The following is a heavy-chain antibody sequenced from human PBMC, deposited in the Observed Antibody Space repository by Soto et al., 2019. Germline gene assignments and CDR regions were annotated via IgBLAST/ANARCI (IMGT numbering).Heavy chain of an antibody. Sequence: HPGGSLRLSCAASGFTVSGNYMSWVRQAPGKGLEWVSVIYSCGSTYYADSVKGRFTISRDNSKNTLYLQMNSLRAEDTAVYYCARDRARYCSTTSCYKGSVCVDAFDIWGQGTMVTVSS. CDR3: ARDRARYCSTTSCYKGSVCVDAFDI. D-gene: IGHD2-2*02. V-gene: IGHV3-66*03. CDR1: GFTVSGNY. CDR2: IYSCGST. J-gene: IGHJ3*02.